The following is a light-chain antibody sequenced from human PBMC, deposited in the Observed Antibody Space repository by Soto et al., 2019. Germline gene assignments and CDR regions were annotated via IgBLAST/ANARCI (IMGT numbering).Light chain of an antibody. CDR3: CSYAGSNTYV. Sequence: QSALTQPASVSGSPGQSITISCTGTSSDVGRYNLVSWYQQHPDKAPKLMISEGSERPSGVSNRFSGSKSGNTASLTISGLQAEDEADYYCCSYAGSNTYVFGTGTKVTVL. CDR2: EGS. V-gene: IGLV2-23*01. J-gene: IGLJ1*01. CDR1: SSDVGRYNL.